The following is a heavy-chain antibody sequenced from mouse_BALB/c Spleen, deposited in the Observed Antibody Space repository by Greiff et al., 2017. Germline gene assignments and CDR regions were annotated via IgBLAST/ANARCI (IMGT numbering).Heavy chain of an antibody. CDR2: IDPETGGT. J-gene: IGHJ3*01. CDR3: TKYGNSSWFAY. Sequence: QVQLQQSGAELVRPGASVTLSCKASGYTFTDYEMHWVKQTPVHGLEWIGAIDPETGGTAYNQKFKGKATLTADKSSSTAYMELRSLTSEDSAVYYCTKYGNSSWFAYWGQGTLVTVSA. CDR1: GYTFTDYE. V-gene: IGHV1-15*01. D-gene: IGHD2-1*01.